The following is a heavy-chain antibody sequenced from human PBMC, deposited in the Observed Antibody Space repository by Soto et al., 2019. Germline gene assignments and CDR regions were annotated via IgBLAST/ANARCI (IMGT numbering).Heavy chain of an antibody. CDR2: ISSSSSYI. J-gene: IGHJ5*02. Sequence: EVQLVESGGGLVKPGGSLRLSCAASGFTFSSYSMNWVRQAPGKGLEWVSSISSSSSYIYYADSVKGRFTISRDNAKNSLYLQMNSLSAEDTAVYYCARDDFGSGGALNWFDPWGQGTLVTVSS. CDR3: ARDDFGSGGALNWFDP. V-gene: IGHV3-21*01. D-gene: IGHD3-3*01. CDR1: GFTFSSYS.